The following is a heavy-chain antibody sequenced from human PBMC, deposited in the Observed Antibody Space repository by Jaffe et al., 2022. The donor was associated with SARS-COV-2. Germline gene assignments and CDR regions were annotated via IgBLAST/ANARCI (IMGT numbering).Heavy chain of an antibody. Sequence: QVQLQESGPGLVKPSQTLSLTCTVSGGSISSGSYYWSWIRQPAGKGLEWIGRIYTSGSTNYNPSLKSRVTISVDTSKNQFSLKLSSVTAADTAVYYCATSFVPMGDDAFDIWGQGTMVTVSS. J-gene: IGHJ3*02. V-gene: IGHV4-61*02. CDR2: IYTSGST. D-gene: IGHD2-2*01. CDR3: ATSFVPMGDDAFDI. CDR1: GGSISSGSYY.